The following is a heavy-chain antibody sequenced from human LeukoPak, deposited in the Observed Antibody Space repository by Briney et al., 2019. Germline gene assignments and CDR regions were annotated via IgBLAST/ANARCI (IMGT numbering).Heavy chain of an antibody. CDR2: INHSGST. Sequence: SETPSLTCAVYGGSFSGYYWSWIRQPPGKGLEWIGEINHSGSTNYNPSLKSRVTISVDTSKNQFSLKLSSVTAADTAVYYCARNGGNSDLDYWGQGTLVTVSS. V-gene: IGHV4-34*01. CDR1: GGSFSGYY. J-gene: IGHJ4*02. CDR3: ARNGGNSDLDY. D-gene: IGHD4-23*01.